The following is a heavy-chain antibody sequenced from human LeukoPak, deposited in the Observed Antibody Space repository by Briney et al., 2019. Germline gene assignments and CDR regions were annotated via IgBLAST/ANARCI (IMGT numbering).Heavy chain of an antibody. V-gene: IGHV1-8*01. Sequence: ASVKVSCKASGYTFTSYDINGVRQATGQGLEWMGWMNPNSGNTGYAQKFQGRVTMTRNTSISTAYMELSSLRSEDTAVYYCARGGNYYDSSVNNTKGNYFDYWGQGTLVTVSS. D-gene: IGHD3-22*01. J-gene: IGHJ4*02. CDR1: GYTFTSYD. CDR2: MNPNSGNT. CDR3: ARGGNYYDSSVNNTKGNYFDY.